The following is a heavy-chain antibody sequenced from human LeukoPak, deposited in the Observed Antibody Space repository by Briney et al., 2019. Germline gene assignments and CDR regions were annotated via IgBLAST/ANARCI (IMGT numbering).Heavy chain of an antibody. D-gene: IGHD5-24*01. J-gene: IGHJ4*02. CDR1: GFTFSSYG. CDR3: ARGGWLQDRRIDY. CDR2: IWYDGSNK. V-gene: IGHV3-33*01. Sequence: GRSLRLSCAASGFTFSSYGMHWVRQAPGKGLEWVAVIWYDGSNKYYADSVKGRFTISRDNSKNTLYLQMNSLRADDTAVYYCARGGWLQDRRIDYWGQGTLVTVSS.